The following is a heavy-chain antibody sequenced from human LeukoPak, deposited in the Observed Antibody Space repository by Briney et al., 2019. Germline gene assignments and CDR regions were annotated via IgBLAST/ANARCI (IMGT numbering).Heavy chain of an antibody. CDR1: GDSFTGYY. CDR3: ARGPPHGYSSSWYPSFDY. J-gene: IGHJ4*02. Sequence: SETLSLTCVVSGDSFTGYYWSWIRQPPGKGLEWIGEIIHGGSTNYNPSLKRRVTMSVDTSKNQFSLKLSSVTAADTAVYYCARGPPHGYSSSWYPSFDYWGQGTLVTVSS. V-gene: IGHV4-34*01. CDR2: IIHGGST. D-gene: IGHD6-13*01.